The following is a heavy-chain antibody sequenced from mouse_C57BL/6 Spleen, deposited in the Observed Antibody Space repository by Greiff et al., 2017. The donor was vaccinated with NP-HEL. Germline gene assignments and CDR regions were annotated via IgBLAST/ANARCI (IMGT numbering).Heavy chain of an antibody. CDR3: AIDGSSYSYAMDY. J-gene: IGHJ4*01. V-gene: IGHV1-74*01. CDR1: GYTFTSYW. CDR2: IHPSDSDT. D-gene: IGHD1-1*01. Sequence: QVQLQQPGAELVKPGASVKVSCKASGYTFTSYWLHWVKQRPGQGLEWIGRIHPSDSDTNYNQKFKGQATFTVDKSSRTAYIQLSSLTSEDSAVDYCAIDGSSYSYAMDYWGQGTSVTVSS.